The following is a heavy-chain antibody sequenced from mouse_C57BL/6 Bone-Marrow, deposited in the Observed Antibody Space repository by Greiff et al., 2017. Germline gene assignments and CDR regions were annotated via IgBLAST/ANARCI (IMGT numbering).Heavy chain of an antibody. V-gene: IGHV5-6*02. CDR1: GFTFSSYG. Sequence: EVKLVESGGDLVKPGGSLKLSCAASGFTFSSYGMSWVRQTPDKRLEWVATISSGGSYTYYPDSVKGRFTISRDNAKNTLYLQMSSLKSEDTAMYYCARLRLLRFAYWGQGTLVTVSA. CDR3: ARLRLLRFAY. CDR2: ISSGGSYT. J-gene: IGHJ3*01. D-gene: IGHD1-1*01.